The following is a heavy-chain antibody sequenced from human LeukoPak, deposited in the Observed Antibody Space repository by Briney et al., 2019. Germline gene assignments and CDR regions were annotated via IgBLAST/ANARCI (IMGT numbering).Heavy chain of an antibody. CDR3: ARDQPAGSCYDY. V-gene: IGHV1-18*04. J-gene: IGHJ4*02. Sequence: ASVKVSCKASGYTFTCYYMHWVRQAPGQGLEWMGWINPNSGNTNYAQKLQGRVTMTTDTSTSTAYMELRSLRSDDTAVYYCARDQPAGSCYDYWGQGTLVTVSS. D-gene: IGHD2-15*01. CDR2: INPNSGNT. CDR1: GYTFTCYY.